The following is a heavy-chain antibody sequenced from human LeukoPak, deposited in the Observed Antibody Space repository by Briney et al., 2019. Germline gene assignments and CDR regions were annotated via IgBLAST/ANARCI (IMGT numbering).Heavy chain of an antibody. CDR1: GFTFSSYW. CDR2: IKQDGSEK. Sequence: GGSLRLSCAASGFTFSSYWMSWVRQAPGKGLEWVANIKQDGSEKYYVDSVKGRFTISRDNAKNSLYLQMNSLRAEDTAVYYCARPLRYFNWLAFDYWGQGTLVTVSS. D-gene: IGHD3-9*01. J-gene: IGHJ4*02. CDR3: ARPLRYFNWLAFDY. V-gene: IGHV3-7*01.